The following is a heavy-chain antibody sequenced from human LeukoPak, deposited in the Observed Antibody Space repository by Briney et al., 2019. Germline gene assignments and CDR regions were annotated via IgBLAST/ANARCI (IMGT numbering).Heavy chain of an antibody. Sequence: ASVKVSCKASGDTFTSYYMHCVRQAPGQGLEWMGIINPSGGSTIYAQKFLGRVTMTRDTSTSTVYMELSSLRSEETTVYYCARGLELLGGRMPTDLECFDPGGQGTLVTVSS. V-gene: IGHV1-46*01. D-gene: IGHD3-3*01. CDR3: ARGLELLGGRMPTDLECFDP. CDR2: INPSGGST. J-gene: IGHJ5*02. CDR1: GDTFTSYY.